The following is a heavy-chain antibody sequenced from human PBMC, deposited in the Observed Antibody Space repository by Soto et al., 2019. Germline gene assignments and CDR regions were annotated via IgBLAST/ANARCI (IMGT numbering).Heavy chain of an antibody. J-gene: IGHJ4*02. CDR1: GFTFSSYA. Sequence: EVQLLESGGGLVQPGGSLRLSCAASGFTFSSYAMSWVRQAPGKGLEWVSAISGSGGSTYYADSVKGRFTISRDNSKNTLYLQMNSLRAEDTAVYYCAKLFMPSSSWYPPLVDYWGQGTLVTVSS. CDR2: ISGSGGST. D-gene: IGHD6-13*01. CDR3: AKLFMPSSSWYPPLVDY. V-gene: IGHV3-23*01.